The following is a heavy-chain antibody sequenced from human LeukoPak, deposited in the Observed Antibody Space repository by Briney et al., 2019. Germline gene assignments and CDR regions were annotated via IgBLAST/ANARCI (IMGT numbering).Heavy chain of an antibody. CDR1: GFTVISSY. CDR2: IYSGGNT. D-gene: IGHD3-22*01. V-gene: IGHV3-53*01. CDR3: ARGSRYYDSSGYYYHFSAFDI. Sequence: GGSLRLSCAASGFTVISSYMSWVRQAPGKGLEWVSVIYSGGNTYYADSVKGRFTISRDNAKNTLYLQMNSLRAEDTAVYYCARGSRYYDSSGYYYHFSAFDIWGQGTMVTVSS. J-gene: IGHJ3*02.